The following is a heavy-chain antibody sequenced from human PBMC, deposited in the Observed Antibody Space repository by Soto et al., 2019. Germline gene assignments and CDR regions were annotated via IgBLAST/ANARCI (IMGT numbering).Heavy chain of an antibody. CDR1: GYTFTGYY. J-gene: IGHJ6*02. D-gene: IGHD5-12*01. CDR2: INPNSGGT. CDR3: ARDLRGYSGYDTSNYYYGMDV. V-gene: IGHV1-2*04. Sequence: ASVKVSCKASGYTFTGYYMHWGRQAPGQGLEWMGWINPNSGGTNYAQKFQGWVTMTRDTSISTAYMELSRLRSDDTAVYYCARDLRGYSGYDTSNYYYGMDVWG.